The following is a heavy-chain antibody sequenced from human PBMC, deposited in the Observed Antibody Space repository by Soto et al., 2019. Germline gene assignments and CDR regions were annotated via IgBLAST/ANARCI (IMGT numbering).Heavy chain of an antibody. D-gene: IGHD2-8*01. Sequence: SVKVSGKASGYTFTGHYIHWVRQAPGQGLEWMGRINPKSSGTINSQKSHGRVTMTSDTSISTASMELSRLRGDDTAVYYCQRSYEEVPLSMNVVYTDFAGCGMDDWGDGTRVT. CDR2: INPKSSGT. CDR3: QRSYEEVPLSMNVVYTDFAGCGMDD. V-gene: IGHV1-2*02. J-gene: IGHJ6*02. CDR1: GYTFTGHY.